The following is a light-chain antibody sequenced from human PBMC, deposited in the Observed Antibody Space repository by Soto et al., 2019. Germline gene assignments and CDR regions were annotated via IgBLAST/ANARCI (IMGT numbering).Light chain of an antibody. CDR1: QGIDTD. CDR3: QKYTRVPFT. Sequence: DIQMTQSPSSLSASVGDRVTITCRASQGIDTDLAWYQQKPGQVPKLLIYAASTLQSGFPSRFSGSGSGTDFTLTISSLQAEDVETYFCQKYTRVPFTFGPGTKVDIK. J-gene: IGKJ3*01. V-gene: IGKV1-27*01. CDR2: AAS.